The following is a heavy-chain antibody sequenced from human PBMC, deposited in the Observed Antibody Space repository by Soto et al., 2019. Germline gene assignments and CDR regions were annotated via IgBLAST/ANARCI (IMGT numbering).Heavy chain of an antibody. Sequence: QVQLVESGGGVVQPGRSLRLSCAASGLTFSTYAMHWVRQGPGKGLEWVAVISYDGNNKYYADSVKGRFTISRDNSKNTLYLQVNSLRAEDTAVSYCATGDGYIYGYWGQGTLVTVSS. V-gene: IGHV3-30-3*01. CDR3: ATGDGYIYGY. CDR2: ISYDGNNK. J-gene: IGHJ4*02. D-gene: IGHD5-12*01. CDR1: GLTFSTYA.